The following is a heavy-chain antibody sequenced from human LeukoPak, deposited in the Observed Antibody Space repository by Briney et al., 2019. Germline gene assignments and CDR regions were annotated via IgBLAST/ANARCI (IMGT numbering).Heavy chain of an antibody. CDR1: GGSISSYY. V-gene: IGHV4-59*01. CDR2: IYYSGST. CDR3: ARELRYDNSDSGAF. Sequence: SETLSLTCAVSGGSISSYYWSWIRQPPGKGLEWIGYIYYSGSTNYNPSLKSRVTISVDTSKNQFSLKLSSVTAADTAVYYCARELRYDNSDSGAFWGQGTVVTVSS. D-gene: IGHD3-22*01. J-gene: IGHJ3*01.